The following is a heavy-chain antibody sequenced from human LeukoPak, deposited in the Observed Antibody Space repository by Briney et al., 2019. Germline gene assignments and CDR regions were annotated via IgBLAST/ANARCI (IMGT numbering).Heavy chain of an antibody. V-gene: IGHV1-69*06. J-gene: IGHJ5*02. CDR2: IIPIFGTA. Sequence: ASVKVSCKASGGTFSSYAISWVRQAPGQGLEWMGGIIPIFGTANYAQKFQGRVTITADKSTSTAYMELSSLRSEDTAVYCCALVRGVRTLNPWGQGTLVTVSS. D-gene: IGHD3-10*01. CDR1: GGTFSSYA. CDR3: ALVRGVRTLNP.